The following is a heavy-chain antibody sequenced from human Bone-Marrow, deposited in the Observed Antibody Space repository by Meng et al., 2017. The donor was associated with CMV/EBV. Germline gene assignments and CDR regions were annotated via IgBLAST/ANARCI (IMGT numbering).Heavy chain of an antibody. CDR2: IKQDGSEK. V-gene: IGHV3-7*01. D-gene: IGHD6-13*01. CDR3: AREIAAESDWNWFDP. CDR1: GFTFSSYS. Sequence: GGSLRLSCAASGFTFSSYSMNWVRQAPGKGLEWVANIKQDGSEKYYVDSVKGRFTISRDNAKNSLYLQMNSLRAEDTAVYYCAREIAAESDWNWFDPWGQGTLVTVSS. J-gene: IGHJ5*02.